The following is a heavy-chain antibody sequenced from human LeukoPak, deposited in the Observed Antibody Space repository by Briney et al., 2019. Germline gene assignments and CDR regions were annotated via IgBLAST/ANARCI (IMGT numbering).Heavy chain of an antibody. Sequence: PGGSLRLSCPATGFTFSDYYMSWIRQAPGKGLEWVSYISSSGSTIYYADSVKGRFTISRDNAKNTLYLQMNSLRAEDTAVYYCAKGSKGVVITRDYYMDVWGKGTTVTISS. V-gene: IGHV3-11*04. D-gene: IGHD3-3*01. CDR2: ISSSGSTI. CDR3: AKGSKGVVITRDYYMDV. J-gene: IGHJ6*03. CDR1: GFTFSDYY.